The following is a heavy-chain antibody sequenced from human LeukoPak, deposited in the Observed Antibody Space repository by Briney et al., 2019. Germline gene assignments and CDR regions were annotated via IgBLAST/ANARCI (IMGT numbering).Heavy chain of an antibody. V-gene: IGHV3-53*01. CDR1: GFTVSSNY. CDR3: ARETDGYDAFDI. CDR2: NYSGGST. D-gene: IGHD5-24*01. J-gene: IGHJ3*02. Sequence: GGSLRLSCAASGFTVSSNYMSWVRQAPGKGLEGVSVNYSGGSTYYADSVKGQFTISRDNSKNTLYLQMNSLRAEDTAVYYCARETDGYDAFDIWGQGTMVTVSS.